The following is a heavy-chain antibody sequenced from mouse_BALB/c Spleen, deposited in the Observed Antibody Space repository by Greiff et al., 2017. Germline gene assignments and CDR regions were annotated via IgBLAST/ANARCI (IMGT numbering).Heavy chain of an antibody. CDR1: GFTFSSYA. Sequence: EVQVEESGGGLVKPGGSLKLSCAASGFTFSSYAMSWVRQTPEKRLEWVASISSGGSTYYPDSVKGRFTISRDNARNILYLQMSSLRSEDTAMYYCARGGYRYYFDYWGQGTTLTVSS. J-gene: IGHJ2*01. D-gene: IGHD2-14*01. CDR3: ARGGYRYYFDY. V-gene: IGHV5-6-5*01. CDR2: ISSGGST.